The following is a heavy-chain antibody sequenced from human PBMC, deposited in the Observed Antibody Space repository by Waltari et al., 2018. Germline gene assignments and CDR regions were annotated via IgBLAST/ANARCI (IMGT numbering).Heavy chain of an antibody. CDR1: GGTFSSYA. CDR3: ARERERRDGYNWAFDY. V-gene: IGHV1-69*10. D-gene: IGHD5-12*01. Sequence: QVQLVQSGAEVKKPGSSVKVSCKASGGTFSSYAISWVRQAPGQGLEWMGGIIPILGIANYAQKFQGRVTITADKSTSTAYMELSSLRSEDTAVYYCARERERRDGYNWAFDYWGQGTLVTVSS. J-gene: IGHJ4*02. CDR2: IIPILGIA.